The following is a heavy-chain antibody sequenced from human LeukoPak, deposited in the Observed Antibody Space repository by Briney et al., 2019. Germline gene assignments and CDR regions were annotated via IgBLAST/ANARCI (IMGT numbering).Heavy chain of an antibody. Sequence: PGGSLRLSCAASGFTFSTYAMNWVRQAPGKGLEWVSSISSSSIYIYYADSLKGRFTISRDSAKNSLFLQMNSLRAEDTAVYYCARDSLYGDYPNDAFDIWGQGTMVTVSS. V-gene: IGHV3-21*01. J-gene: IGHJ3*02. CDR1: GFTFSTYA. CDR2: ISSSSIYI. CDR3: ARDSLYGDYPNDAFDI. D-gene: IGHD4-17*01.